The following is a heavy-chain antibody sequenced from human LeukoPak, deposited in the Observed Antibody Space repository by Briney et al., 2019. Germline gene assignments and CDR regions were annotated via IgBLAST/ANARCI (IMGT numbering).Heavy chain of an antibody. CDR2: IIPIFGTA. CDR1: GGTFSSYA. D-gene: IGHD3-3*01. Sequence: ASVKVSCKASGGTFSSYAISWVRQAPGQGLEWMGGIIPIFGTANYAQKFQGRVTITADESTSTAYMELSSLRSEDTAVYYCARVGGVDFWSGSSLYYFDYWGQGTLVTVSS. CDR3: ARVGGVDFWSGSSLYYFDY. V-gene: IGHV1-69*13. J-gene: IGHJ4*02.